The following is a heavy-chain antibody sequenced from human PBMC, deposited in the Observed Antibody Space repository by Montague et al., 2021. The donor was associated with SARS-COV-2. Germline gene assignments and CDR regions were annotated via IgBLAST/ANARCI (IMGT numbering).Heavy chain of an antibody. Sequence: SETLSLTCTVSGASISSSYYYWAWIRQPPGKGLEWIGSIYYSGNTYYTPALKSRLTMFVDMSQNHFSLKLNSVTAADTAVYYCAGPWRTLDYWGQGTLVTVSS. CDR3: AGPWRTLDY. D-gene: IGHD5-24*01. CDR1: GASISSSYYY. V-gene: IGHV4-39*02. CDR2: IYYSGNT. J-gene: IGHJ4*02.